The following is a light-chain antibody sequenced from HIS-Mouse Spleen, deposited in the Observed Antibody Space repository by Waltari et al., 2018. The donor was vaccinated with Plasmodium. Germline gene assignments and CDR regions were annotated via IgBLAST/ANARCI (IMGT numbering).Light chain of an antibody. Sequence: SYELTQPLSVSVALGQTARITCGGNNIGSKNVHWYQQKPGQAPVLVIYRDSNRPSGIPERFSCSNSGNTATLTISRAQAGDEADYYCQVWDSSTVVFGGGTKLPVL. CDR2: RDS. J-gene: IGLJ2*01. CDR3: QVWDSSTVV. V-gene: IGLV3-9*01. CDR1: NIGSKN.